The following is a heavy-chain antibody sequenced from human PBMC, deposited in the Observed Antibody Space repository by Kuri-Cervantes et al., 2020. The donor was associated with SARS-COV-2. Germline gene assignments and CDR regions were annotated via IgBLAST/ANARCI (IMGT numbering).Heavy chain of an antibody. CDR3: ARDSSGYYYYGMDV. Sequence: ESLKISCTVSGGSISSYYWSWIRQPPGKGLEWIGYIYYSGSTNYNPSLKSRVTISVDTSKNQFSLKLGSVTAADTAVYYCARDSSGYYYYGMDVWGQGTTVTVSS. V-gene: IGHV4-59*01. J-gene: IGHJ6*02. D-gene: IGHD3-3*01. CDR2: IYYSGST. CDR1: GGSISSYY.